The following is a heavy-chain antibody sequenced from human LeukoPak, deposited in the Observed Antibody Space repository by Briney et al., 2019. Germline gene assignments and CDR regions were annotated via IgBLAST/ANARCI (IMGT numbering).Heavy chain of an antibody. Sequence: ASVKVSCKASGYTFTSYGISWVRQAPGQGLEWMGWINPNSGGTNYAQKLQGRVTMTTDTSTSTAYMELRSLRSDDTAVYYCARAGWLGDAFDIWGQGTTVTVSS. CDR2: INPNSGGT. CDR1: GYTFTSYG. V-gene: IGHV1-18*01. D-gene: IGHD3-22*01. CDR3: ARAGWLGDAFDI. J-gene: IGHJ3*02.